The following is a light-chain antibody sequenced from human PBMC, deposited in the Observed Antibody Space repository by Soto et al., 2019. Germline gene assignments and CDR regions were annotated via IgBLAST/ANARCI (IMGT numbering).Light chain of an antibody. CDR3: QQRSSWPRSIT. CDR2: GAS. CDR1: PSVSGSN. J-gene: IGKJ5*01. Sequence: EIVLTQSPGPLSLSPGARATLSCRASPSVSGSNLAWYQQKPGQAPRLVIYGASSRATGIPDRFSGSGSGTDFTLTISRLEPEDFAVYYCQQRSSWPRSITFGQGTRLEIK. V-gene: IGKV3D-20*02.